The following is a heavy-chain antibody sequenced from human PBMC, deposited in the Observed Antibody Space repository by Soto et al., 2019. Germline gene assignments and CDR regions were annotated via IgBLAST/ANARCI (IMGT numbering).Heavy chain of an antibody. CDR3: ARRSPYSSGPKGTYYFDY. Sequence: QLQLQESGPGLVKPSETLSLTCTVSGGSISSSSYYWGWIRQPPGKGLEWIGSIYYSGSTYYNPSLKRRVPISVETSKNQFSLKLSSVTAADTAVYYCARRSPYSSGPKGTYYFDYWGQGTLVTVSS. V-gene: IGHV4-39*01. J-gene: IGHJ4*02. CDR2: IYYSGST. CDR1: GGSISSSSYY. D-gene: IGHD6-19*01.